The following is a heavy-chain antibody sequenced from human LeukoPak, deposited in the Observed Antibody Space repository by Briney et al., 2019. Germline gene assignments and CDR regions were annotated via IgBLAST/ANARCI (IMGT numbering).Heavy chain of an antibody. CDR2: INWNGDST. CDR3: ARGVPLDFYYYYMDV. D-gene: IGHD3-16*02. V-gene: IGHV3-20*04. J-gene: IGHJ6*03. Sequence: GGSLRLSCAASGFTFDDYGMSWVRQTPGNGLEWVSHINWNGDSTGYADSVKGRFTISRDNAKDSLYLQMNSLRAEDTALYYCARGVPLDFYYYYMDVWGKGTTVTVSS. CDR1: GFTFDDYG.